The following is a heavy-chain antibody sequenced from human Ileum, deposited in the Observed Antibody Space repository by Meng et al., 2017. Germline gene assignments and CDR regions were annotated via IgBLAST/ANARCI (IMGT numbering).Heavy chain of an antibody. Sequence: VALQESGPGLVKPSGTLSLTCAVSGGSISSSNWWSWVRQPPGKGLEWIGEIYHSGSTNYNPSLKSRVTISVDKSKNQFSLKLSSVTAADTAVYYCASLRYNWNYSADYWGQGTLVTVSS. J-gene: IGHJ4*02. CDR2: IYHSGST. CDR3: ASLRYNWNYSADY. D-gene: IGHD1-7*01. CDR1: GGSISSSNW. V-gene: IGHV4-4*02.